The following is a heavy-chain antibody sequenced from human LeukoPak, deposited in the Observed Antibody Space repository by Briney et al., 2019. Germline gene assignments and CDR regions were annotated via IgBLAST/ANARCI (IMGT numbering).Heavy chain of an antibody. D-gene: IGHD6-25*01. Sequence: IPSETLSLTCSVSDGSISGYYWSWIRQPPGKGLEWIGYIYYSGSTNYNPSLKSRVTISVDTSKNQFSLKLSSVTAADTAVYYCARVTFSGSVGFDYWGQGTLVTVSS. V-gene: IGHV4-59*01. CDR3: ARVTFSGSVGFDY. J-gene: IGHJ4*02. CDR1: DGSISGYY. CDR2: IYYSGST.